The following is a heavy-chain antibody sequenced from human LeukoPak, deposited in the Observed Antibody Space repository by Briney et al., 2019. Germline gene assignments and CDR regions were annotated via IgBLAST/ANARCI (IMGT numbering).Heavy chain of an antibody. J-gene: IGHJ3*01. V-gene: IGHV4-34*01. CDR1: GGSFSGYY. Sequence: KASETLSLTCADYGGSFSGYYWSWIRQSPGKGLEWIGEINYSGSTSYNPSLKSRVTISVDTSKNQFSLKLGSVTAADTAVYYCARSHDYSTSLAFDVWGQGTMVTVSS. D-gene: IGHD4-11*01. CDR2: INYSGST. CDR3: ARSHDYSTSLAFDV.